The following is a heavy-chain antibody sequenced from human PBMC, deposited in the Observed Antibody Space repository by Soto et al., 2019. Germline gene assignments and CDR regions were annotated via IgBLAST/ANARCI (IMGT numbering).Heavy chain of an antibody. J-gene: IGHJ6*03. CDR1: GDSVSSNSAA. CDR3: ARGRSSTFPFYYYMDV. Sequence: SQTLSLTCAISGDSVSSNSAAWNWIRQSPSRGLEWLGRTYYRSKWYNDYAVSVKSRITINPATSKNQFSLQLNSVTPEDTAVYYCARGRSSTFPFYYYMDVWGKGTTVTVSS. V-gene: IGHV6-1*01. D-gene: IGHD6-13*01. CDR2: TYYRSKWYN.